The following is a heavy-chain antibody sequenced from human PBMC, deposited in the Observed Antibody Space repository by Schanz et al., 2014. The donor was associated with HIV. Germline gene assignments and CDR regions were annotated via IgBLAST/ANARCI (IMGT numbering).Heavy chain of an antibody. CDR1: GYTFTSYS. CDR3: ARWGRGCSGGSCYWGYYGMDV. V-gene: IGHV1-18*01. J-gene: IGHJ6*02. CDR2: ISPYNGKT. Sequence: QVQLVQSGAELKKPGASVKVSCKASGYTFTSYSINWVRQAPGQGLEWMGWISPYNGKTRYAEKFQDRVTMTTDTSTSTTYMELTSLRSDDTAVYYCARWGRGCSGGSCYWGYYGMDVWGQGTTVTVSS. D-gene: IGHD2-15*01.